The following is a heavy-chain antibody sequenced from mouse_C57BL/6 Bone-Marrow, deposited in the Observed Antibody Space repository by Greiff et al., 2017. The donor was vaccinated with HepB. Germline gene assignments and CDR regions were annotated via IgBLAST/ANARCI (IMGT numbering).Heavy chain of an antibody. D-gene: IGHD1-1*01. CDR3: ARAHYYGSSYVHWYFDV. J-gene: IGHJ1*03. Sequence: QVQLQQPGAELVMPGASVKLSCKASGYTFTSYWMHWVKQRPGQGLEWIGEIYPSDSYTNYNQKFKGKSTLTVDKSSSTADMQLSSLTSEDSAVYYWARAHYYGSSYVHWYFDVWGTGTTVTVSS. CDR2: IYPSDSYT. CDR1: GYTFTSYW. V-gene: IGHV1-69*01.